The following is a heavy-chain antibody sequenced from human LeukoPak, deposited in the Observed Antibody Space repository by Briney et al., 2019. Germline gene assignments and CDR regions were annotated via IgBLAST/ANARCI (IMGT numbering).Heavy chain of an antibody. CDR3: TRGPNYPASDWFDP. CDR2: INPNSDDT. V-gene: IGHV1-2*02. CDR1: GYTFTDYY. D-gene: IGHD5-24*01. J-gene: IGHJ5*02. Sequence: ASVKVSCKASGYTFTDYYMHWVRQAPGQGLEWMGWINPNSDDTKYARKFQGRGTMTRDTSISTAYMELTRLRSDDTAVYYCTRGPNYPASDWFDPWGQGTLVTVSS.